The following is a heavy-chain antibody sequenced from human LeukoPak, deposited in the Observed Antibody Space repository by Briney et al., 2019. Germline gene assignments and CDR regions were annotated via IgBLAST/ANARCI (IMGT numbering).Heavy chain of an antibody. D-gene: IGHD3-16*01. CDR1: GFTFSSFG. Sequence: PGGSLRLSCAASGFTFSSFGMHWVRQGPGKGLEWVSVIYSGGSTYYADSVKGRFTISRDNSKNTLYLQMNSLRAEDTAVYYCASSDRGGNYWGQGTLVTVSS. CDR2: IYSGGST. J-gene: IGHJ4*02. V-gene: IGHV3-NL1*01. CDR3: ASSDRGGNY.